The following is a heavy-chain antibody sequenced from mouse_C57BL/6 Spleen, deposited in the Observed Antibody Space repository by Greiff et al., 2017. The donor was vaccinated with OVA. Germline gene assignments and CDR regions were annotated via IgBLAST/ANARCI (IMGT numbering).Heavy chain of an antibody. CDR1: GFTFSSYA. V-gene: IGHV5-4*01. CDR2: ISDGGSYT. J-gene: IGHJ1*03. D-gene: IGHD2-4*01. Sequence: EVHLVESGGGLVKPGGSLKLSCAASGFTFSSYAMSWVRQTPEKRLEWVATISDGGSYTYYPDNVKGRFTISRDNAKNNLYLQMSHLKSEDTAMYYCARGGVYDFEDWYFDVWGTGTTVTVSS. CDR3: ARGGVYDFEDWYFDV.